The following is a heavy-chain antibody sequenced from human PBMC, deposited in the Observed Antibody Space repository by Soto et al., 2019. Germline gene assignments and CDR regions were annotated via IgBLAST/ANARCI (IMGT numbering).Heavy chain of an antibody. CDR3: AKEEGYNWNFYPGYYFDY. V-gene: IGHV3-23*01. J-gene: IGHJ4*02. CDR2: ISGSGGST. Sequence: GESLKISCAASGFTFSSYAMSWVRQAPGKGLEWVSAISGSGGSTYYADSVKGRFTISRDNSKNTLYLQMNSLRAEDTAVYYCAKEEGYNWNFYPGYYFDYWGQETLVTVSS. D-gene: IGHD1-7*01. CDR1: GFTFSSYA.